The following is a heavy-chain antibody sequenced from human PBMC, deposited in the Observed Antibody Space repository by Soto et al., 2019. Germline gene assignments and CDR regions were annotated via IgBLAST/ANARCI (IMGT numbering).Heavy chain of an antibody. CDR1: GFTFSNYA. CDR2: VTGTDDST. Sequence: PGGSLRLSCAASGFTFSNYAMGWVRQAPGKGLEWVASVTGTDDSTFYVDSVKGRFTISRDNSKNTLFLQMDRLRAEDTALYYCAKATHNAEKIYCTVTSCAAEYFQGWGQGTLVTVSS. CDR3: AKATHNAEKIYCTVTSCAAEYFQG. V-gene: IGHV3-23*01. J-gene: IGHJ1*01. D-gene: IGHD2-2*01.